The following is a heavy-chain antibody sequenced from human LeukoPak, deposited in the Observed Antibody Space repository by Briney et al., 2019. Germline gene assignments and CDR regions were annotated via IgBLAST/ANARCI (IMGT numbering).Heavy chain of an antibody. J-gene: IGHJ4*02. V-gene: IGHV4-4*02. D-gene: IGHD6-6*01. CDR3: ARVSSRNGDFDH. Sequence: SETLSLTCAVSGGSIISTNWWSWVRQPPGKGLEWIGKIYNSGSTNYNPSLKSRVTILVDNSNNQFSLRLTSVTAADTAVYYCARVSSRNGDFDHWGQGTLVTVSS. CDR2: IYNSGST. CDR1: GGSIISTNW.